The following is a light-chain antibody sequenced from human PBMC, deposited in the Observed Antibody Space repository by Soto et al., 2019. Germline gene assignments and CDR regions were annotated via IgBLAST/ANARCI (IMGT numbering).Light chain of an antibody. CDR2: DNS. J-gene: IGLJ2*01. Sequence: SVLTQPPSVSGAPGQRVTISCTGSSSNIGAGYDVHWYQQLPGTAPKLLIFDNSNRPSGVPDRISGSRSGTSASLAITGLQAEDEADYYCQSYDSSLRGSVVFGGGTKLTVL. V-gene: IGLV1-40*01. CDR3: QSYDSSLRGSVV. CDR1: SSNIGAGYD.